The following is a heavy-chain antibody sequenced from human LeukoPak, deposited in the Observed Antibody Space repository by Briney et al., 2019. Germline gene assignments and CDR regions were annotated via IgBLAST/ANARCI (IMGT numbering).Heavy chain of an antibody. CDR2: IYTSGST. D-gene: IGHD3-3*01. J-gene: IGHJ6*02. V-gene: IGHV4-61*02. Sequence: SQTLSLTCTVSGGSISSGCYYWGWLRQPAGKGLEWFVRIYTSGSTNYHPSLKSRVTISVDTSKNSCSLKLSSVSAADTGVYYCARGEILEWHKTEFYYGMDVWGQGTTVTVSS. CDR3: ARGEILEWHKTEFYYGMDV. CDR1: GGSISSGCYY.